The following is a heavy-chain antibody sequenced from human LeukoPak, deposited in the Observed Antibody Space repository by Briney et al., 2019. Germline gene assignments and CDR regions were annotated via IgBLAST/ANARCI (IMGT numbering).Heavy chain of an antibody. CDR2: YGRTY. CDR1: GFTFRSYG. CDR3: AKGKGDYDAFDI. D-gene: IGHD3-16*01. V-gene: IGHV3-30*18. J-gene: IGHJ3*02. Sequence: GGSLRLSCAASGFTFRSYGRNWVRQAPGKGLEWVAVYGRTYLYADSVKGRFTISRDNSKNTLYLQMNSLRGEDTALYYCAKGKGDYDAFDIWGQGTMVTVSS.